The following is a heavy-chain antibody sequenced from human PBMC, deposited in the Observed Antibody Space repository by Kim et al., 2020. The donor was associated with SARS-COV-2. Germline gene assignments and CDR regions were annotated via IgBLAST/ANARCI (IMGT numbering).Heavy chain of an antibody. J-gene: IGHJ3*02. D-gene: IGHD3-16*01. Sequence: SETLSLTCTVSGGSISSYYWTWIRQPPGKGLQWIGNIYYTGTTDYNPSLKSRVSMSIDRSDARFSLSLTSLTAADTALYLCGRLRYVDDALDMWG. CDR2: IYYTGTT. CDR3: GRLRYVDDALDM. V-gene: IGHV4-59*08. CDR1: GGSISSYY.